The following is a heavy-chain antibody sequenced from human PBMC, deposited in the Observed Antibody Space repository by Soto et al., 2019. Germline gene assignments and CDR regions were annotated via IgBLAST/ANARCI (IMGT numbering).Heavy chain of an antibody. CDR1: GYSFTSYW. J-gene: IGHJ4*02. CDR2: IYPGDSDT. CDR3: ARVRILSGLFRSFDY. D-gene: IGHD3-10*01. V-gene: IGHV5-51*01. Sequence: GESLKISCKGSGYSFTSYWIGWVRQMPGKGLEWMGIIYPGDSDTRYSPSFQGQVTISADKSINSAYLQWTSLRASDTAMYYCARVRILSGLFRSFDYWGQGTQVTVYS.